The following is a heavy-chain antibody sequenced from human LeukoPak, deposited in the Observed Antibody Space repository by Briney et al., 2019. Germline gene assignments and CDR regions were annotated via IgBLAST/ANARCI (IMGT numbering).Heavy chain of an antibody. V-gene: IGHV4-38-2*01. J-gene: IGHJ4*02. CDR1: GYSISSGYY. Sequence: SETLSLTCAVSGYSISSGYYWGWIRQPPGRGLEWIGSIYHSGSTYYNPSLKSRVTISVDTSKNQFSLKLSSVTAADTAVYYCAVNYYGSGRPTNAFDYWGQGTLVTVPS. CDR2: IYHSGST. D-gene: IGHD3-10*01. CDR3: AVNYYGSGRPTNAFDY.